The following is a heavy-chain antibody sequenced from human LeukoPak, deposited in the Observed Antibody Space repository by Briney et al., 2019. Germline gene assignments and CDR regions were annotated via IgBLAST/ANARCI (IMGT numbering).Heavy chain of an antibody. V-gene: IGHV1-18*01. CDR2: ISAYNGNT. Sequence: GASVKVSCKASGYTFTSYGISWVRQAPGQGLEWMGWISAYNGNTNYAQKLQGRVTMTTDTSTSTAYMELRSLRSDDTAVYYCAGADVLRYFDWLNPFDYWGQGTLVTVSS. D-gene: IGHD3-9*01. CDR1: GYTFTSYG. CDR3: AGADVLRYFDWLNPFDY. J-gene: IGHJ4*02.